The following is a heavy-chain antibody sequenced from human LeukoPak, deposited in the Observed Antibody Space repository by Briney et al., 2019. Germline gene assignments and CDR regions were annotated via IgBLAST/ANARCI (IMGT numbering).Heavy chain of an antibody. CDR2: ISYDGSNK. J-gene: IGHJ4*02. CDR1: GFTFSTYG. Sequence: GGSLRLSCTASGFTFSTYGMHWVRQAPGKGRECLAIISYDGSNKYYVDSVKGRFTISRDNSKNTLYLQLNSLRPEDTAVYYCARKTSCFDYWGRGTLVTVSS. D-gene: IGHD2-2*01. V-gene: IGHV3-30*03. CDR3: ARKTSCFDY.